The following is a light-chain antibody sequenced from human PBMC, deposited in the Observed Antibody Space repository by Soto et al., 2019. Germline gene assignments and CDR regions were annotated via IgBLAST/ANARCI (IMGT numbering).Light chain of an antibody. J-gene: IGKJ1*01. V-gene: IGKV3-20*01. CDR2: GAS. CDR1: QGVSSGY. CDR3: QQYGSSPRT. Sequence: EIVLTQSPGTLSLSPGERATLSCRASQGVSSGYLAWYQQNPGQAPRLLIHGASSRATGIPDRFSGSGCGTDFTLTISRLEPEDFAVYYCQQYGSSPRTFGQGTKVEIK.